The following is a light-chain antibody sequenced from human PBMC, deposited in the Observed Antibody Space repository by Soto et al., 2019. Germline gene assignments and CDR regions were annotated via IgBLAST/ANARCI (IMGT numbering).Light chain of an antibody. V-gene: IGLV2-14*01. J-gene: IGLJ2*01. CDR3: SSYTSSSTVI. CDR2: DVG. Sequence: QSVLTQPASMSGSPGQSITISCTGTSSDIGGYNYISWYQQLPGKAPKFIIYDVGNRPSGVSNRFSGSRSGNTASLTISGLQAEDEADYYCSSYTSSSTVIFGGGTKVTVL. CDR1: SSDIGGYNY.